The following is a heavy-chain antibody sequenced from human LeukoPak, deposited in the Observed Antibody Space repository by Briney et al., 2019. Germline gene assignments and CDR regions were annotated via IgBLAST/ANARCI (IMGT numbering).Heavy chain of an antibody. V-gene: IGHV3-21*01. J-gene: IGHJ4*02. D-gene: IGHD3-9*01. Sequence: PGGSLRLSCAAPGFTFSSYSMNRVRQAPGKGLEWVSSISSSSSYIYYADSVKGRFTISRDNAKNSLYLQMNSLRAEDTAVYYCARAYYDILTGYWEPPGSPDYWGQGTLVTVSS. CDR2: ISSSSSYI. CDR1: GFTFSSYS. CDR3: ARAYYDILTGYWEPPGSPDY.